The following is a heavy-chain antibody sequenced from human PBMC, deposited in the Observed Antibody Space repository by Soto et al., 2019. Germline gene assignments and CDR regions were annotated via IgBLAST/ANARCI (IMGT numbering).Heavy chain of an antibody. CDR1: GFTFSSYA. D-gene: IGHD6-19*01. J-gene: IGHJ4*02. CDR2: ISYDGNNK. V-gene: IGHV3-30*18. Sequence: QVQLVESGGGVVQPGRSLRLSCAASGFTFSSYAMHWVRQAPGKGLEWVAVISYDGNNKFYADSVKGRLTISRDNSKNTLYMEMNTLRAEDTAVYYCAKDMGPRVVAGDFDYWGQGTLVTVSS. CDR3: AKDMGPRVVAGDFDY.